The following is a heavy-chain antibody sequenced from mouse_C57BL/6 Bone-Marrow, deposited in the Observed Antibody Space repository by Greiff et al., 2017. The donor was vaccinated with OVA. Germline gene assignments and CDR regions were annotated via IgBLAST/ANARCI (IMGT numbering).Heavy chain of an antibody. Sequence: VQLQQPGAELVKPGASVKLSCKASGYTFTSYWMQWVKQRPGQGLEWIGEIDPSDSYINYNQKFKGKATLTVDTSSSTAYMQLSSLTSEDSAVYYCAPLLLRFYAMDYWGQGTSVTVSS. CDR3: APLLLRFYAMDY. V-gene: IGHV1-50*01. CDR1: GYTFTSYW. CDR2: IDPSDSYI. J-gene: IGHJ4*01. D-gene: IGHD1-1*01.